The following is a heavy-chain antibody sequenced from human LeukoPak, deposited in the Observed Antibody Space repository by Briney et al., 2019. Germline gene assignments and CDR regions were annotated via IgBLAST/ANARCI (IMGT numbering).Heavy chain of an antibody. CDR2: IYHSGST. CDR3: ARAVGGDGSGSL. J-gene: IGHJ4*02. D-gene: IGHD3-10*01. Sequence: PSETLSLTCAVSGGSISSSNWWNWLRQPPGKGLEWIGEIYHSGSTNYNPSLKSRVTISVDKSKNQFSLKLSSVTAADTAMYYCARAVGGDGSGSLWGPGTLVTVSS. CDR1: GGSISSSNW. V-gene: IGHV4-4*02.